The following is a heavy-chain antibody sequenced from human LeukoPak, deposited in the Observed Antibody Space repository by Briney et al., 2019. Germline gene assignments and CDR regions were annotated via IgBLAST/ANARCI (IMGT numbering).Heavy chain of an antibody. CDR2: ISGDGGST. Sequence: PGGSLRLSCAASGFTFDDYAMHWVRQAPGKGLEWVSLISGDGGSTYYADSVKGRFTISRDNSKNSLYLQMNSLRTEDTALYYCAKDHDYYDSSGYYYGVDYWGQGTLVTVSS. J-gene: IGHJ4*02. D-gene: IGHD3-22*01. V-gene: IGHV3-43*02. CDR3: AKDHDYYDSSGYYYGVDY. CDR1: GFTFDDYA.